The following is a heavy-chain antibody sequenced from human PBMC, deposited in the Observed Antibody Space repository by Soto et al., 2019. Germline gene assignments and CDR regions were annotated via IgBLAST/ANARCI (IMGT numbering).Heavy chain of an antibody. D-gene: IGHD3-3*01. CDR1: GYTFTSYD. V-gene: IGHV1-8*01. J-gene: IGHJ6*02. CDR2: MNPNSGNT. CDR3: ARGGGGALFGYYYYGMDV. Sequence: ASVKVSCKASGYTFTSYDINWVRQATGQGLEWMGWMNPNSGNTGYAQKLQGRVTITRNTSISTAYMELSSMRSEDTAVYYCARGGGGALFGYYYYGMDVWGQGTTVTVSS.